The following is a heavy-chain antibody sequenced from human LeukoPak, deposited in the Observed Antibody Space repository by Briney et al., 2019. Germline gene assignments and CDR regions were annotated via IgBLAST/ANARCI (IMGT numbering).Heavy chain of an antibody. D-gene: IGHD3-3*01. CDR1: GYTFTGYY. CDR3: ARALTIFGYNWFDP. Sequence: VASVKVSCKASGYTFTGYYMHWVRQAPGQGLEWMGWINPNSGGTNYAQKFQGRVTMTRDTSISTAYMELSRPRSDDTAVYYCARALTIFGYNWFDPWGQGTLVTVSS. V-gene: IGHV1-2*02. J-gene: IGHJ5*02. CDR2: INPNSGGT.